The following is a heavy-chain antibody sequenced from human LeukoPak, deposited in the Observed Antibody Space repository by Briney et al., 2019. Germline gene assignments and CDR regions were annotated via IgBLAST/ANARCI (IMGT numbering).Heavy chain of an antibody. CDR3: ARRGRGTSTLGY. J-gene: IGHJ4*02. V-gene: IGHV1-46*01. D-gene: IGHD1-1*01. CDR1: GYTFTSYY. CDR2: INPSGGST. Sequence: GASVKVSCKASGYTFTSYYMHWVRQAPGQGLEWMGIINPSGGSTSYAQKFQGRVTMTRNTSISTAYMELSSLRSEDTAVYYCARRGRGTSTLGYWGQGTLVTVSS.